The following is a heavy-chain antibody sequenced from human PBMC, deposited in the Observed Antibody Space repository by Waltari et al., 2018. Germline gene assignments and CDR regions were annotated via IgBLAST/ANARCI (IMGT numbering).Heavy chain of an antibody. CDR2: IYHSGRP. Sequence: QVQLQESGPGLVKPSGTLSLTCAVSGGSISSSNWWSWVRQPPGKGLEWIGEIYHSGRPNYNPALKRRVAISVDKSKNQVSLKLSSVTAADTAVYYCARGGSSWEIDYWGQGTLVTVSS. CDR1: GGSISSSNW. J-gene: IGHJ4*02. CDR3: ARGGSSWEIDY. V-gene: IGHV4-4*02. D-gene: IGHD6-13*01.